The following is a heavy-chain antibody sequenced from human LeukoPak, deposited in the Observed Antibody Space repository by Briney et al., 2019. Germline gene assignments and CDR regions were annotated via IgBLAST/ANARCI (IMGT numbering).Heavy chain of an antibody. CDR2: ISSTGTYI. V-gene: IGHV3-21*01. CDR1: GFTFSSYT. CDR3: ARTRGIDY. J-gene: IGHJ4*02. Sequence: GGSLRLSCAASGFTFSSYTMNWVRQAPGKGLEWVSSISSTGTYIYYADSLKGRFTISRDNAKSSLYLQMNSLRAEDTAVYYCARTRGIDYRGQGTLVTVSS. D-gene: IGHD6-13*01.